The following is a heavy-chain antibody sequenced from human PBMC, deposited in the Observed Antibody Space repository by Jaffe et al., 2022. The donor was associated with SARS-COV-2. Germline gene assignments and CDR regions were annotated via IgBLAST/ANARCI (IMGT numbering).Heavy chain of an antibody. Sequence: EVQVVESGGGLVQPGGSLRLSCAVSGFTVSSSWMYWVRQAPGKGLVWVSRTIDGSGTTYADPVKGRFTISRDNAKNTLYLQMNGLRVEDTAVYYCVRDLGGRDDSWGQGTLVTVSS. CDR2: TIDGSGT. CDR1: GFTVSSSW. D-gene: IGHD6-25*01. J-gene: IGHJ4*02. CDR3: VRDLGGRDDS. V-gene: IGHV3-74*03.